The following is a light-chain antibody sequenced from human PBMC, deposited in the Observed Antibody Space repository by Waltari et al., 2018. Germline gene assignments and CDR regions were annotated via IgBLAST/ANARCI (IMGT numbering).Light chain of an antibody. J-gene: IGKJ1*01. V-gene: IGKV1-5*03. CDR2: QAS. CDR1: QSVFDW. Sequence: DIQMTQSPSTLSASVGDSLTITCRASQSVFDWLAWYQQKPGKAPKLLIYQASTLQNGVPSRFRASGSGTVFTLTINTPQPDDFATYYCQEYNSNSWTFGQGTKVEIK. CDR3: QEYNSNSWT.